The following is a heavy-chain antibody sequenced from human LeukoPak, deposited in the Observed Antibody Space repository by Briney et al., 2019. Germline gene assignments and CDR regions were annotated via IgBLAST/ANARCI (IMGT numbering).Heavy chain of an antibody. V-gene: IGHV3-11*06. Sequence: PGGSLRLSCAASGFTFSDYYMNWIRQAPGRGLEWVSYISSSGSYTNYPDSVKGRFTISRDNAKNSLYLQMSSLRAEDTAVYYCARGVAGPWGQGTLVTVSS. D-gene: IGHD6-19*01. J-gene: IGHJ5*02. CDR3: ARGVAGP. CDR2: ISSSGSYT. CDR1: GFTFSDYY.